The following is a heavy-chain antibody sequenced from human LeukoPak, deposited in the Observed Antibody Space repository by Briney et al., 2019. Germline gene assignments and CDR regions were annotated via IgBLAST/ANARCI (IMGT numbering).Heavy chain of an antibody. V-gene: IGHV3-30-3*01. D-gene: IGHD4-17*01. CDR2: ISYDGSNK. J-gene: IGHJ3*02. Sequence: GGSLRLSCAASGFTFSSYAMHWVRQAPGKGLEWVAVISYDGSNKYYADSVKGRFTISRDNSKNTLYLQMSSLRAEDTAVYYCARDPNGDYIGAFEIWGQGTMVTVSS. CDR1: GFTFSSYA. CDR3: ARDPNGDYIGAFEI.